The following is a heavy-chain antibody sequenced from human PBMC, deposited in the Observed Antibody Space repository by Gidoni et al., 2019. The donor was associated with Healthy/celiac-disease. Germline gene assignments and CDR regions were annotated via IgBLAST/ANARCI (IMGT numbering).Heavy chain of an antibody. D-gene: IGHD3-9*01. CDR1: GFTFSSYS. CDR3: ARDRRLTVRGDAFDI. J-gene: IGHJ3*02. Sequence: EVQLVESGGGLVQPGGSLRLSCAASGFTFSSYSMNWVRQAPGKGLEWVSYISSSSSTIYYADSVKGRFTIARDNAKNSLYLQMNSLRAEDTAVYYCARDRRLTVRGDAFDIWGQGTMVTVSS. CDR2: ISSSSSTI. V-gene: IGHV3-48*01.